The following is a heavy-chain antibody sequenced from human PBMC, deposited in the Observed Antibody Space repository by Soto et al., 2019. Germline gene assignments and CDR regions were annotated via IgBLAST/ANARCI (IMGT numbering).Heavy chain of an antibody. J-gene: IGHJ3*02. Sequence: TLSLTCTVSGGSIRNYFWTWIRQPAGKGLEWIGRIYSSGNTVYNASLKSRVTMSIDMSKNQFSLKLSSMTAADTAVYYCVRDVESPGISGSWGAFDIWGQGTVVTVS. CDR3: VRDVESPGISGSWGAFDI. CDR2: IYSSGNT. CDR1: GGSIRNYF. D-gene: IGHD1-20*01. V-gene: IGHV4-4*07.